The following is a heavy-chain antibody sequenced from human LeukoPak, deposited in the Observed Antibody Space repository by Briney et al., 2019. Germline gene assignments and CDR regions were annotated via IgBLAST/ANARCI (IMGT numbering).Heavy chain of an antibody. CDR3: AKEIVGATIGGVDY. J-gene: IGHJ4*02. Sequence: GSLRLSCAASGFTFSSYAMSWVRQAPGKGLEWVSAISDSGGNTYYADSVKGRFTISRDNSKNTLYLQMNSLRADDTAVYYCAKEIVGATIGGVDYWGQGTLVTVPS. V-gene: IGHV3-23*01. CDR2: ISDSGGNT. CDR1: GFTFSSYA. D-gene: IGHD1-26*01.